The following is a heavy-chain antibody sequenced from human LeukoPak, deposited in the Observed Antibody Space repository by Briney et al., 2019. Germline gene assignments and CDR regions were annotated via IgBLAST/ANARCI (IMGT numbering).Heavy chain of an antibody. CDR2: INHSGST. J-gene: IGHJ4*02. CDR1: GGSFSGYY. CDR3: ARERDYDFWSGYYGYFDY. D-gene: IGHD3-3*01. Sequence: KASETLSLTCAVYGGSFSGYYWSWIRQPPGKGLEWIGEINHSGSTNYNPSLKSRVTISVDTSKNQFSLKLSSVTAADTAVYYCARERDYDFWSGYYGYFDYWGQGTLVTVSS. V-gene: IGHV4-34*01.